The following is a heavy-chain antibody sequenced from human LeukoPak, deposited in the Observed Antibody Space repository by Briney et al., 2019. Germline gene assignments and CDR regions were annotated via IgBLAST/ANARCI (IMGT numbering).Heavy chain of an antibody. D-gene: IGHD4-17*01. J-gene: IGHJ6*02. CDR2: ISYDGSNK. V-gene: IGHV3-30-3*01. CDR3: ARDNTVTTSPIYGMDV. CDR1: GFTFSSYA. Sequence: GGSLRLSCAASGFTFSSYAMHWVRQAPGKGLEWVAVISYDGSNKYYAGSVKGRFTISRDNSKNRLYLQMNSLRAEDTAVYYCARDNTVTTSPIYGMDVWGQGTTVTVSS.